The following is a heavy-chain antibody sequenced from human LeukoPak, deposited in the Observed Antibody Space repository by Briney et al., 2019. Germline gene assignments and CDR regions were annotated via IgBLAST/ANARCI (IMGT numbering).Heavy chain of an antibody. V-gene: IGHV3-21*01. CDR3: AKTGSYSSASYWYFDL. J-gene: IGHJ2*01. CDR1: GFTFSSYS. Sequence: GGSLRLSCAASGFTFSSYSMNWVRQAPGKGLEWVSSISSSSSYIYYADSVKGRFTTSRDNAKNSLYLQMNSLRAEDTAVYYCAKTGSYSSASYWYFDLWGRGTLVTVSS. CDR2: ISSSSSYI. D-gene: IGHD1-26*01.